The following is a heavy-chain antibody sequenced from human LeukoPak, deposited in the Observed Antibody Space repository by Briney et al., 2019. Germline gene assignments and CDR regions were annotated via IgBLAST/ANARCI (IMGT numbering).Heavy chain of an antibody. J-gene: IGHJ4*02. CDR2: ISSSSNII. CDR3: VREGRGYYLFDY. V-gene: IGHV3-48*02. Sequence: GGSLRLSCAASGFSFRDFGMNWVRQAPGKGLEWVSYISSSSNIIHYADSVKGRFTISRDNAKNSLYLQMNSLRDEDTAVYYCVREGRGYYLFDYWGQGTLVTVSS. CDR1: GFSFRDFG. D-gene: IGHD3-22*01.